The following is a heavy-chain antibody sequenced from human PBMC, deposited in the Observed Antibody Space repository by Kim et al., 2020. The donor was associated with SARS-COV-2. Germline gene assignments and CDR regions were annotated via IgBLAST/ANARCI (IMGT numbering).Heavy chain of an antibody. Sequence: GGSLRLSCAASGFTFSSYAMHWVRQAPGKGLEWVAVISYDGSNKYYADSVKGRFTISRDNSKNTLYLQMNSLRAEDTAVYYCARGLAAAGFDAFDIWGKG. D-gene: IGHD6-13*01. V-gene: IGHV3-30-3*01. CDR3: ARGLAAAGFDAFDI. J-gene: IGHJ3*02. CDR2: ISYDGSNK. CDR1: GFTFSSYA.